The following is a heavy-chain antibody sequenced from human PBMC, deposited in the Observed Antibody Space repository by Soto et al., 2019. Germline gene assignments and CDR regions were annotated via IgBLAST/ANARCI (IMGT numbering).Heavy chain of an antibody. D-gene: IGHD6-6*01. Sequence: QVQLQESGPGLVKPSQTLSLTCTVSGGSISSGGYYWTWIRQHPGKGLEWIGYNYYSGITYYNPSLKSRVTXSXXXAXXPFSLMLSSVTAADTAVYYCARGSSMAGLYYGMDVWGQGTTVTVSS. V-gene: IGHV4-31*03. J-gene: IGHJ6*02. CDR3: ARGSSMAGLYYGMDV. CDR2: NYYSGIT. CDR1: GGSISSGGYY.